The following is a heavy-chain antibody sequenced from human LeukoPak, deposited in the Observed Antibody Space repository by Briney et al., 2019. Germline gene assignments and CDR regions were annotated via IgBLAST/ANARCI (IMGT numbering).Heavy chain of an antibody. V-gene: IGHV3-73*01. J-gene: IGHJ4*02. Sequence: GGSLRLSCAASGFTFSGSAMHWVRQASGKGLEWVGRIRSKANSYATAYAASVKGRFTISRDNSKNTVFLQMDSLRADDTAVYYCGKLFRDWNYRTDYWGQGTLVAVSS. D-gene: IGHD1-7*01. CDR1: GFTFSGSA. CDR2: IRSKANSYAT. CDR3: GKLFRDWNYRTDY.